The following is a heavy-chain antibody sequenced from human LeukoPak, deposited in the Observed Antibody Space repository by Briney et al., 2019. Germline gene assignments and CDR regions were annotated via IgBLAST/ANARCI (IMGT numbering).Heavy chain of an antibody. Sequence: GGSLRLSCSASGFTFSSYAMYWVRQASGKGLEYVSGINNSGRATYYADSVKGRFTISRDNAKNTLYLQMNSLRAEDTAVYYCVRDLGGRSGYWGQGTLVTVSS. CDR2: INNSGRAT. J-gene: IGHJ4*02. V-gene: IGHV3-64D*06. CDR1: GFTFSSYA. CDR3: VRDLGGRSGY. D-gene: IGHD1-26*01.